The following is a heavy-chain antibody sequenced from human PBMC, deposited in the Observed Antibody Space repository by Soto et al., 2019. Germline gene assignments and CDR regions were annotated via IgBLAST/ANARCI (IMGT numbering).Heavy chain of an antibody. CDR3: SSVRLIFGVVNPPPNAFDI. Sequence: PSETLSLTCTVSGGSISTYYWSWIRQPPGKGLEWIGYIFYSGSTNYNPSLKSRVTISLDTSKNQFSLKLSSVTAADTAVYYCSSVRLIFGVVNPPPNAFDIWGQGTMVTVSS. CDR2: IFYSGST. D-gene: IGHD3-3*01. V-gene: IGHV4-59*01. CDR1: GGSISTYY. J-gene: IGHJ3*02.